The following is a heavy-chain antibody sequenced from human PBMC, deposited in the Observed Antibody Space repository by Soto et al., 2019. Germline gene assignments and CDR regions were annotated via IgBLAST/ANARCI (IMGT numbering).Heavy chain of an antibody. D-gene: IGHD3-10*01. CDR2: ISGSGGST. J-gene: IGHJ4*02. V-gene: IGHV3-23*01. Sequence: EVQLLESGGGLVQPGGSLRLSCTASGFTFSNCAMNWVRQAPGKGLEWVSAISGSGGSTYYADSVKGRFTISRDNSKNTVSLQMNSLTAEDTAVYFCAKMSLWFGELFPYYFDYWGQGTLVTVSS. CDR1: GFTFSNCA. CDR3: AKMSLWFGELFPYYFDY.